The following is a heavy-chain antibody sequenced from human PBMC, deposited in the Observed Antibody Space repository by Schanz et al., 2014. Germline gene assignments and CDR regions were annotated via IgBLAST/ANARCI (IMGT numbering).Heavy chain of an antibody. CDR2: ISYDGTIK. CDR1: RLNFNNAW. Sequence: VQLEESGGGLVKPGGSLKLSCAASRLNFNNAWMHWVRQAPGKGLEWVALISYDGTIKVHADSVKGRFIISRDNSNNTLFLQINSLRTDDTALYYCAKGKYERLKNVRDVRDWDAWGQGTLVTVSS. V-gene: IGHV3-30*18. D-gene: IGHD3-10*02. J-gene: IGHJ5*02. CDR3: AKGKYERLKNVRDVRDWDA.